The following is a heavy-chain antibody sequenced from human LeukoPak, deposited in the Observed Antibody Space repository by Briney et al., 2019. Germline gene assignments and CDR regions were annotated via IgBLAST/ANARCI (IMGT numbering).Heavy chain of an antibody. CDR1: VFTFSSYE. V-gene: IGHV3-48*03. D-gene: IGHD5-12*01. Sequence: GGSLRLSCAASVFTFSSYEMNWVRQAPGKGLDSVSYISSSGRTIYYADSVKGRFTISRDNAKNSLYLQMNGLRAADTAVYYCASFLLGYSGYDYAFDIWGQGTMVTVSS. CDR2: ISSSGRTI. CDR3: ASFLLGYSGYDYAFDI. J-gene: IGHJ3*02.